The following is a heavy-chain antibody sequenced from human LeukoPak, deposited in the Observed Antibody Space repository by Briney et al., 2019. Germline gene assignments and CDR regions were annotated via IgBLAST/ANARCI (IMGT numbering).Heavy chain of an antibody. J-gene: IGHJ5*02. V-gene: IGHV4-34*01. CDR3: ARGRRDNWFDP. CDR1: GGSFSGYY. CDR2: INHSGST. Sequence: SETLSLTCAVYGGSFSGYYWSWIRQPPGKGQEWIGEINHSGSTNYNPSLKSRVTISVDTSKNQFSLKLSSVTAADTAVYYCARGRRDNWFDPWGQGTLVTVSS.